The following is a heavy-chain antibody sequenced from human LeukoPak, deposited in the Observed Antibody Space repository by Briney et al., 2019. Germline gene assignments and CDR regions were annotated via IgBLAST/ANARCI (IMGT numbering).Heavy chain of an antibody. CDR2: IIPILGIA. Sequence: GASVKVSCKTSGGTFSSSAISWVRQAPGQGLEWMGRIIPILGIANYAQKFQGRVTITADKSTSTAYMELSSLGSEDTAVYYCANNHYYDSSGYLYDIWGQGTMVTVSS. D-gene: IGHD3-22*01. J-gene: IGHJ3*02. CDR1: GGTFSSSA. CDR3: ANNHYYDSSGYLYDI. V-gene: IGHV1-69*04.